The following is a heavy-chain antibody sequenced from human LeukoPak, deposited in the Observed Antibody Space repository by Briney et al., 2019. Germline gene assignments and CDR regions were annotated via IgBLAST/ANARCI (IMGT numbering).Heavy chain of an antibody. D-gene: IGHD1-14*01. CDR3: ASRPEGDAGVVDY. Sequence: GGSLRLSCAASGLTVSSRYMSWVRQAPGKGLECVSIIYSGGRTNYADSVKGRFTISRDSSKNTLYLQMNSLRAEDTAVYYCASRPEGDAGVVDYWGQGTLVAVSS. J-gene: IGHJ4*02. V-gene: IGHV3-53*01. CDR1: GLTVSSRY. CDR2: IYSGGRT.